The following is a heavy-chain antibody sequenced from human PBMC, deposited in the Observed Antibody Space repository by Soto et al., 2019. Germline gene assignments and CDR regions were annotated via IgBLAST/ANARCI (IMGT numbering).Heavy chain of an antibody. J-gene: IGHJ6*02. D-gene: IGHD3-10*01. CDR3: ARGSGSYPIRMDV. Sequence: EVQLVESGGGLVQPGGSLRLSCAASGFTFSSYEMKWVRQAPGKGLEGVSYISSSGSTIHYADSVKGRFTISRDNAKNSLNLQMNSLRAEDTAVYYCARGSGSYPIRMDVWGQGTTVTVSS. CDR2: ISSSGSTI. V-gene: IGHV3-48*03. CDR1: GFTFSSYE.